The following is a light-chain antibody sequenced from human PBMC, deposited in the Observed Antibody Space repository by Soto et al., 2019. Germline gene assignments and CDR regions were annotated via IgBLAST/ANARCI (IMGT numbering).Light chain of an antibody. J-gene: IGKJ4*01. V-gene: IGKV1-39*01. CDR2: SAS. Sequence: DIQMTQSPSTLSASVGDRVTITCRASQSISRSLNWYQQRPGKAPKFLIYSASSLQSGVPSRFSGSGSGTDFTLTISSLQPEDFATYYCQQSYSSRLTFGGGTKVDIK. CDR1: QSISRS. CDR3: QQSYSSRLT.